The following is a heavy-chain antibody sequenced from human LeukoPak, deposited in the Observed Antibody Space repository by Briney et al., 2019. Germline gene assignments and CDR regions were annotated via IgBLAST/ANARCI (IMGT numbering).Heavy chain of an antibody. J-gene: IGHJ5*02. V-gene: IGHV4-59*08. Sequence: SETLSLTCTVSGGSISSYYWSWIRQPPGKGLEWIGYIYYSGSTNYNPSLKSRVTISVDTAKNQFSLKLSSVTAADTAVYYCARRDCGGDCYYHWGQGTLVTVSS. CDR1: GGSISSYY. D-gene: IGHD2-21*02. CDR3: ARRDCGGDCYYH. CDR2: IYYSGST.